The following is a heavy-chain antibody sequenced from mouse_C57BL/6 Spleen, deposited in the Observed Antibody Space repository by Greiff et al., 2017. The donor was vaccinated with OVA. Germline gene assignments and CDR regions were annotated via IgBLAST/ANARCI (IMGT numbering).Heavy chain of an antibody. CDR3: ARYYGYYYAMDY. J-gene: IGHJ4*01. Sequence: EVKLVESGGGLVQPGGSLSLSCAASGFTFTDYYMSWVRQPPGKALEWLGFIRNKANGYTTEYSASVKGRFTISRDNSQSILYLQMNALRAEDSATYYCARYYGYYYAMDYWGQGTSVTVSS. CDR1: GFTFTDYY. D-gene: IGHD1-1*01. V-gene: IGHV7-3*01. CDR2: IRNKANGYTT.